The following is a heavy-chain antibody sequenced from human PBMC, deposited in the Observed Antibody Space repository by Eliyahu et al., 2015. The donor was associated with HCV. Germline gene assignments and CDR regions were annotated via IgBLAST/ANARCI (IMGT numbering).Heavy chain of an antibody. Sequence: GWIRQPPGKGLQWIGSIYYSGSTYYNPSLKSRVTISVDTSKNQFSLKLFSVTAADTAVYYCARHVWQGYDAFDIWGQGTMVTVSS. CDR3: ARHVWQGYDAFDI. D-gene: IGHD2-15*01. V-gene: IGHV4-39*01. CDR2: IYYSGST. J-gene: IGHJ3*02.